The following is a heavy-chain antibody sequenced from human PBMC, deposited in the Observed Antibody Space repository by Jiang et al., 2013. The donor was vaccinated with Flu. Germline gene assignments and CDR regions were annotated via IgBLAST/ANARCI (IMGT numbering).Heavy chain of an antibody. D-gene: IGHD3-9*01. CDR2: IYSGGST. V-gene: IGHV3-53*04. CDR1: GFTVSSNY. J-gene: IGHJ5*02. Sequence: VQLVESGGGLVQPGGSLRLSCAASGFTVSSNYMSWVRQAPGKGLEWVSVIYSGGSTYYADSVKGRFTISRHNSKNTLYLQMNSLRAEDTAVYYCARVEVLRYYNWFDPWGQGTLVTVSS. CDR3: ARVEVLRYYNWFDP.